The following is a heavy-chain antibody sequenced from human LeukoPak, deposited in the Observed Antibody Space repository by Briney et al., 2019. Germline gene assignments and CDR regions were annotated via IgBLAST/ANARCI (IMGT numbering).Heavy chain of an antibody. J-gene: IGHJ4*02. CDR1: GFTFSTYW. CDR2: INRDENST. Sequence: GGSLRLSCAASGFTFSTYWMHWVRQAPGMGLVWVSRINRDENSTSYADSVKGRFTISRDNAKNTLYLQMNSLRAEDTAVYYCAKDRYLGDKYYFDYWGQGTLVTVSS. CDR3: AKDRYLGDKYYFDY. V-gene: IGHV3-74*01. D-gene: IGHD3-16*02.